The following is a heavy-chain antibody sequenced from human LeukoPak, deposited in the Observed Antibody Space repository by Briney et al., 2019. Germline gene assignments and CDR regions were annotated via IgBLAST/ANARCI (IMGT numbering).Heavy chain of an antibody. D-gene: IGHD3-10*01. CDR1: GFTFSSYA. V-gene: IGHV3-23*01. CDR2: ISGSGGST. CDR3: AKEIITMVRGVISPRGYFDY. J-gene: IGHJ4*02. Sequence: GGSLRLSCAASGFTFSSYAMSWVRQAPGKGLEWVSAISGSGGSTYYADSVKGRFTISRDNSKNTLYLQMNSLRAEDTAVYYCAKEIITMVRGVISPRGYFDYWGQGTLVTVSS.